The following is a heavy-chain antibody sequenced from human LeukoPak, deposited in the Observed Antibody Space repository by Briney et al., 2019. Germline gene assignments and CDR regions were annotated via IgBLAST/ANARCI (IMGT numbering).Heavy chain of an antibody. Sequence: SETLSLTCAVYGGSFSGYYWSWIRQPPGKGLEWIGELNHSGSTNYNPSLKSRVTISVDTSRNQFSLKLSSVTDADTPVYYCARGIISSPRVWSGFVYNWFDPWGQGTLVTVSS. V-gene: IGHV4-34*01. CDR3: ARGIISSPRVWSGFVYNWFDP. CDR2: LNHSGST. D-gene: IGHD3-3*01. J-gene: IGHJ5*02. CDR1: GGSFSGYY.